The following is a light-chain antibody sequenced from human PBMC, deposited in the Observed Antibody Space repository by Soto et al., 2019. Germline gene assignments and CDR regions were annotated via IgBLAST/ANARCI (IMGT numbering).Light chain of an antibody. CDR1: QSVGSSY. CDR2: GAS. V-gene: IGKV3-20*01. CDR3: QQYGSSPRT. J-gene: IGKJ4*01. Sequence: EIVLTQSPGTLSLSPGERATLSCRASQSVGSSYLAWYQQKPGQAPRLFIYGASSRATGIPDRFSGSGSGTDFTLTISRLEPEDFAVYYCQQYGSSPRTFGGGTKVEIK.